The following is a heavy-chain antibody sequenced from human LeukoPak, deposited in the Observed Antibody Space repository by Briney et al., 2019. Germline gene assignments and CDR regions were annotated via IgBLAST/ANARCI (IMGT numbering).Heavy chain of an antibody. CDR1: GSTFSNAW. CDR3: TTAGRTYYFDSSGYWNAFDI. D-gene: IGHD3-22*01. Sequence: GGSLRLSCAASGSTFSNAWMSWVRQAPGKGLEWVGRIKSKSDGGTTDYAAPVKGRFTISRDYSKNTLNLQMNSLKTEDTAVYYCTTAGRTYYFDSSGYWNAFDIWGQGTMVTVSS. V-gene: IGHV3-15*01. J-gene: IGHJ3*02. CDR2: IKSKSDGGTT.